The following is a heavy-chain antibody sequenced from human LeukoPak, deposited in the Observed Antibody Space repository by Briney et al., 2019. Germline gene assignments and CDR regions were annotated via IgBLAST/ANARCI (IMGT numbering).Heavy chain of an antibody. CDR2: IYPGDSDT. CDR3: ARYQDIVVVPAATRGWFDP. V-gene: IGHV5-51*01. D-gene: IGHD2-2*01. CDR1: GYSFTSYW. Sequence: GESLKISCKGSGYSFTSYWIGWVRQMPGKGLEWMGIIYPGDSDTRYSPSFQGQVTISADKSISTAYLQWSSLKASDTAMYYCARYQDIVVVPAATRGWFDPWGQGTLVTVSS. J-gene: IGHJ5*02.